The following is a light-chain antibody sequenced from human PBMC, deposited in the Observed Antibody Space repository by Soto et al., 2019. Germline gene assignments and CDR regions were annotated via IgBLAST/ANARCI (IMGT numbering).Light chain of an antibody. J-gene: IGKJ4*01. CDR3: QEYNNWRPIT. CDR2: GAS. CDR1: QSISDK. Sequence: IVMTQSPATLSVSPGERATLSCRASQSISDKLAWYQQKPGQAPRLLIYGASTRATGVPVGFSGSGSGTEFTLTITSLQTEDFAVYYCQEYNNWRPITFGGGTKVDIK. V-gene: IGKV3-15*01.